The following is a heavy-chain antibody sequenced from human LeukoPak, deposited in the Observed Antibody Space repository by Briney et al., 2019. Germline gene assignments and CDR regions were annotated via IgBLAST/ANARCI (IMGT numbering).Heavy chain of an antibody. J-gene: IGHJ1*01. V-gene: IGHV1-18*01. CDR3: ARDKAVTTEVTQHFQH. Sequence: ASVKVSCKASGYSFTSYGLSWVRQAPGQGLEWMGWISAYNGNTNYAQKLQGRVTMTTDTSTSTAYMEVRSLRSDDTAVYYCARDKAVTTEVTQHFQHWGQGTLVTVSS. D-gene: IGHD4-23*01. CDR1: GYSFTSYG. CDR2: ISAYNGNT.